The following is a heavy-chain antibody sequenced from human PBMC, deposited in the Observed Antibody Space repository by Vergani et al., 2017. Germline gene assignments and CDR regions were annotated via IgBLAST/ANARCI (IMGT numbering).Heavy chain of an antibody. D-gene: IGHD5-24*01. CDR1: GGSFSGYY. CDR3: ARGPRRDGYNSVRLYGY. V-gene: IGHV4-34*01. CDR2: INHSGST. Sequence: QVQLQQWGAGLLKPSETLSLTCAVYGGSFSGYYWSWIRQPPGKGLEWIGEINHSGSTNYNPSLKSRVTISVATSKNQFSLKLSSATAADTAVYYCARGPRRDGYNSVRLYGYWGQGTLVTVSS. J-gene: IGHJ4*02.